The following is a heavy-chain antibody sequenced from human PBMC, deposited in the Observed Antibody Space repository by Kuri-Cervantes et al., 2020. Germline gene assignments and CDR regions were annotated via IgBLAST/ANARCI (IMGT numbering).Heavy chain of an antibody. CDR1: GGSISSSSYY. V-gene: IGHV4-39*01. CDR3: ARARIQLRASDY. Sequence: ESLKISCTVSGGSISSSSYYWGWIRQPPGKGLEWIGSIYYSGSTYYKPSLKSRVTISVDTSKNQFSLKLSSVTAADTAVYYCARARIQLRASDYWGQGTLVTVSS. J-gene: IGHJ4*02. CDR2: IYYSGST. D-gene: IGHD5-18*01.